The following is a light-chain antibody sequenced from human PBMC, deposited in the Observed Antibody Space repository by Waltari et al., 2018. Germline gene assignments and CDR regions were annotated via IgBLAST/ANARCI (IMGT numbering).Light chain of an antibody. J-gene: IGLJ2*01. CDR3: FSYADGRSLV. CDR2: EGT. CDR1: STDLGSSTL. Sequence: QSALTQPASVSGSPGQSITISCTGSSTDLGSSTLVSWYQHHPDNAPNPLIYEGTERPAGISHRFSGSKSGNTASLTISTLQAEDEADYYCFSYADGRSLVFGGGTKLTVL. V-gene: IGLV2-23*01.